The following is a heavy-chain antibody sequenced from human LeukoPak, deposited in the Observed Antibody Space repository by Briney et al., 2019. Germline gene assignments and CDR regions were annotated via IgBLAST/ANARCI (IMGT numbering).Heavy chain of an antibody. CDR2: INTNARNP. D-gene: IGHD3-10*01. CDR3: AREGGFGEFGRAHFDY. V-gene: IGHV7-4-1*02. J-gene: IGHJ4*02. Sequence: ASVKVSCKASGYTFTSYAMNWVRQAPGQGLEWMGWINTNARNPTYAQGFTGRFVFSLDTSVSTAYLQISSRKAEDTAVYYCAREGGFGEFGRAHFDYWGQGTLVTVSS. CDR1: GYTFTSYA.